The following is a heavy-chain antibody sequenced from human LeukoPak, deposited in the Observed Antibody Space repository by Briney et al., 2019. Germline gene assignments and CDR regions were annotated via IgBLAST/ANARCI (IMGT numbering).Heavy chain of an antibody. CDR2: IYPADSDT. CDR1: GYSITSYW. J-gene: IGHJ4*02. CDR3: ARRALAVAGSYTDY. V-gene: IGHV5-51*01. Sequence: GESLKISCQGSGYSITSYWIAWVRQMPGKGLEWMGIIYPADSDTRYSPSFRGQVSISADKSISTAYLQWSSLKASDTAMYYCARRALAVAGSYTDYWGQGTLVTVSS. D-gene: IGHD6-19*01.